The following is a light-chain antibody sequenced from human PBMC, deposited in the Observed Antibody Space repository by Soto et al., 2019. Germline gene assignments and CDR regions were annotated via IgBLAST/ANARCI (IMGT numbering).Light chain of an antibody. Sequence: QSVLTQPASVSGSPGQSITISCTGTSSDVGGYNYVSWYQQHPGKAPKLMIYDVSNRPSGVSNRFSGSKSGNTASLTISGLQAEDEADYYCRSYTRSSTYVFGTGIKVTVL. CDR1: SSDVGGYNY. CDR3: RSYTRSSTYV. CDR2: DVS. V-gene: IGLV2-14*01. J-gene: IGLJ1*01.